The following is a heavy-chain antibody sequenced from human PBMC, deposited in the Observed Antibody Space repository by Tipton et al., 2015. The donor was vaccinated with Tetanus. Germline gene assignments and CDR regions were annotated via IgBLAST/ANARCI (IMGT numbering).Heavy chain of an antibody. D-gene: IGHD3-10*01. Sequence: QLVQSGAEVKPSETLSLTCSVSGGSISSYFWSWIRQSPGQGLEWIGLIYYSGSTSYNPSLKSRVTLSLDTTKKQVSLKLSSVTAADTAVYYCARGDYYGSGTYDVWGQGTTVTVPS. CDR2: IYYSGST. CDR3: ARGDYYGSGTYDV. V-gene: IGHV4-59*12. CDR1: GGSISSYF. J-gene: IGHJ6*02.